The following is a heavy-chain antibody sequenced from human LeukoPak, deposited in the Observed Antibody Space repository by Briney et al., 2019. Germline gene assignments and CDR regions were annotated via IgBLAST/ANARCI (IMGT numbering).Heavy chain of an antibody. CDR1: GYSISSGYY. CDR2: IYHSGTT. CDR3: ARQGGSNSPYYYYYMDV. Sequence: SETLSLTCAVSGYSISSGYYWGWFRQPPGKGPEWIGCIYHSGTTDYNPSLKSRVTISVDTSKNQFSLMISSVTAADTAVYYCARQGGSNSPYYYYYMDVWGKGTTVTVSS. V-gene: IGHV4-38-2*01. J-gene: IGHJ6*03. D-gene: IGHD6-13*01.